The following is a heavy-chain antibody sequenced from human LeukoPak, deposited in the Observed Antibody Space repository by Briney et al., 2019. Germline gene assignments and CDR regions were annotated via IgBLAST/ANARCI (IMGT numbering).Heavy chain of an antibody. D-gene: IGHD1-26*01. Sequence: PSETLSLTCTVSGGSISSSSYYWGWIRQPPGKGLEWIGSIYYSGSTYYNPSLKSRVTISVDTSKNQFSLKLSSVTAADTAVYYCARVGSGATADYWGQGTLVTVSS. J-gene: IGHJ4*02. CDR3: ARVGSGATADY. V-gene: IGHV4-39*01. CDR1: GGSISSSSYY. CDR2: IYYSGST.